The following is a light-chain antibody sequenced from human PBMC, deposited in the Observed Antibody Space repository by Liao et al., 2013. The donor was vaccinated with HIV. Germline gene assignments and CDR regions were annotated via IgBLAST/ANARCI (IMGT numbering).Light chain of an antibody. J-gene: IGLJ1*01. CDR2: YDS. V-gene: IGLV3-21*04. CDR1: NIGSKS. Sequence: SYVLTQPPSVSVAPGKTARITCGGNNIGSKSVHWYQQKPGQAPVLVIYYDSDRPSGIPERFSGANSGNTATLTISRAEAEDEADYYCQVWDSSSDHYVFGTGTKVTVL. CDR3: QVWDSSSDHYV.